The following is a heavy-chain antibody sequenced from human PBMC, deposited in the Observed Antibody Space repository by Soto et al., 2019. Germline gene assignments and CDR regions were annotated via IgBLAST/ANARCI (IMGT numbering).Heavy chain of an antibody. CDR1: GFTFSSYA. D-gene: IGHD2-2*01. CDR3: AKWRNFVVPPAGILDY. V-gene: IGHV3-23*01. Sequence: GGSLRLSCAASGFTFSSYAISWIRLSPGKGLEWVSVISGGGDSTYYTPSVKGRFTISRDDFKNTLYLQMNSLRTEDTAIYYCAKWRNFVVPPAGILDYGGQGTLDTITS. CDR2: ISGGGDST. J-gene: IGHJ4*02.